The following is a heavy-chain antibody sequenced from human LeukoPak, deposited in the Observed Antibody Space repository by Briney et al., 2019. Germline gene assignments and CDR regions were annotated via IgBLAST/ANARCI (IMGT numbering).Heavy chain of an antibody. CDR1: GFTFSDYY. V-gene: IGHV3-11*01. CDR2: ISTSGSTI. J-gene: IGHJ4*02. CDR3: ASLYYGDPNFDY. Sequence: GGSLRLSCAASGFTFSDYYMSWIRQAPGKGLECVSYISTSGSTIYYADSVKGRFTISRDNAKNSLHLQMNSLRAEDTAVYYCASLYYGDPNFDYWGRGTLVTVSS. D-gene: IGHD4-17*01.